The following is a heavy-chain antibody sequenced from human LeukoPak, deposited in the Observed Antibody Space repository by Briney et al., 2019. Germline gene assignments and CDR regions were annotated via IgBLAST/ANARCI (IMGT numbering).Heavy chain of an antibody. J-gene: IGHJ6*03. CDR2: IYYSGST. CDR3: ARALSSGRYTPNYYYYYMDV. CDR1: GGSISTYY. D-gene: IGHD6-19*01. V-gene: IGHV4-59*01. Sequence: SETLSLTCTVSGGSISTYYWSWIRQPPGKGLEWIGYIYYSGSTNYNPSLKSRVTISGDTSKNQLSLKLGSVTAADTAVYYCARALSSGRYTPNYYYYYMDVWGKGTTVTVSS.